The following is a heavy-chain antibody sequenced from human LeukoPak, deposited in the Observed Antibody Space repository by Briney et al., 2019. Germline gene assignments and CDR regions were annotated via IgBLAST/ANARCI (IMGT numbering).Heavy chain of an antibody. CDR3: ARGGNDAFDI. Sequence: SETLSLTCSVSGGSISTYYWSWIRQSPGKGLEWIGFVYYIGTTNYNPSLKSRVTISLGTSKNQFSLRLSSVTAADTAVYYCARGGNDAFDIWGQGTVVTVSS. CDR2: VYYIGTT. CDR1: GGSISTYY. V-gene: IGHV4-59*12. D-gene: IGHD4-23*01. J-gene: IGHJ3*02.